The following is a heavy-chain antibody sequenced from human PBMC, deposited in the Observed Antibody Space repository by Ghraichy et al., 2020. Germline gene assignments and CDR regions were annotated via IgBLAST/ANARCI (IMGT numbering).Heavy chain of an antibody. CDR1: GGTISRYY. V-gene: IGHV4-59*01. Sequence: ETLSLTCSVSGGTISRYYWSWIRQPPGKGLEWIGYVFYTGSTRYNPSLMSRVTMSVDTSKNQFSLKLNSVTAADTAVYYCARDRRYSSGWNVGNGLDVWGQGTKVT. D-gene: IGHD6-19*01. J-gene: IGHJ6*02. CDR2: VFYTGST. CDR3: ARDRRYSSGWNVGNGLDV.